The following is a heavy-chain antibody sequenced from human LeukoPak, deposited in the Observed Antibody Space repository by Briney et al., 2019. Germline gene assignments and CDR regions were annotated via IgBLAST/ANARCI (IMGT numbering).Heavy chain of an antibody. D-gene: IGHD5-18*01. CDR2: IYTSGST. CDR3: ARVSSYGSLDWFDP. CDR1: GGSISSYY. J-gene: IGHJ5*02. Sequence: SETLSLTCTVSGGSISSYYWSWIRQPAGKGLEWIGRIYTSGSTNYNPSLKSRVTMSVDTSKNQFSLKLSSVTAADMAVYYCARVSSYGSLDWFDPWGQGTLVTVSS. V-gene: IGHV4-4*07.